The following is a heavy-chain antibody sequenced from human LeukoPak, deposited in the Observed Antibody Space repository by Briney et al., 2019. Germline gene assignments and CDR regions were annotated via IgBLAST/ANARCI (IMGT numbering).Heavy chain of an antibody. CDR2: IKSDGST. Sequence: GGSLRLSCAASGFTFSSCWMHWVRQAPGKGLVWVSRIKSDGSTNYADSVRGRFTISRDNAKNTVSLQMNSLRAEDTGVYYCARAPSEIGGYYPEYLRHWGQGTLVTVSS. CDR3: ARAPSEIGGYYPEYLRH. V-gene: IGHV3-74*01. CDR1: GFTFSSCW. J-gene: IGHJ1*01. D-gene: IGHD3-22*01.